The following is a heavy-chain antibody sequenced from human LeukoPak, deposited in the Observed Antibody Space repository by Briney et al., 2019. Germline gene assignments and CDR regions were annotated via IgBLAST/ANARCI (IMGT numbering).Heavy chain of an antibody. V-gene: IGHV4-4*07. CDR2: IYTSGST. J-gene: IGHJ4*02. Sequence: SETLSLTCTVPVGSISSYYWSWIRQPAGKGLEWIGRIYTSGSTNYNPSLKSRVTMSVDTSKNQFSLKLSSVTAADTAVYYCARDLTMVVATIFDYWGQGTLVTVSS. CDR3: ARDLTMVVATIFDY. CDR1: VGSISSYY. D-gene: IGHD5-12*01.